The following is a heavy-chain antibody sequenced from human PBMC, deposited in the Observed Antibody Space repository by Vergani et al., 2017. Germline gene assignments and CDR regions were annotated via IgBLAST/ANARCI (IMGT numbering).Heavy chain of an antibody. CDR1: GGTFSSYA. J-gene: IGHJ3*02. CDR3: ARDRTPAAGPGDAFDI. V-gene: IGHV1-69*01. Sequence: QVQLVQSGAEVKKPGSSVKVSCKASGGTFSSYAISWVRQAPGQGLEWMGGIIPLFGTANYAQKFQGRVTMTAGESTSTAYMELSSRRSEDTAVYYCARDRTPAAGPGDAFDIWGQGTMVTVSS. D-gene: IGHD6-13*01. CDR2: IIPLFGTA.